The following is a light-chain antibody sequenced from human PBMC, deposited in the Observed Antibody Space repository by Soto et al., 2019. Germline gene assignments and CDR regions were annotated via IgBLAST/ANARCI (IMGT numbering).Light chain of an antibody. J-gene: IGKJ5*01. Sequence: IVLTQSPATLSLSPGDRATLSCRASQSIRNYLAWYQQKPGQAPRLLIYDASNRATGIPDRFSGSGSGTDFTLTISSLEPEDFAVYYCQQRSNWPPFTFGQGTRLEI. CDR2: DAS. V-gene: IGKV3-11*01. CDR1: QSIRNY. CDR3: QQRSNWPPFT.